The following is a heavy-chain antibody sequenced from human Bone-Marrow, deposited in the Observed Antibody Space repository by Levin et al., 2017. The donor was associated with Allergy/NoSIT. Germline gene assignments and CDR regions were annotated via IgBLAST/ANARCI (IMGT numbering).Heavy chain of an antibody. D-gene: IGHD6-13*01. CDR2: IKSKADGGTT. J-gene: IGHJ4*02. CDR1: GITFSNAW. Sequence: GESLKISCAASGITFSNAWMSWARQAPGKGLEWVGRIKSKADGGTTEYAARGKGRFTISRDDSKNTLYLQMNSLKTEDTAVYFCTTYSSSWYYFDYWGPPTLVPVSS. CDR3: TTYSSSWYYFDY. V-gene: IGHV3-15*01.